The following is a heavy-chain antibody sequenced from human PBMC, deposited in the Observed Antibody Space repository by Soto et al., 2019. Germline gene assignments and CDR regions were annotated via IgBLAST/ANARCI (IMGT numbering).Heavy chain of an antibody. J-gene: IGHJ6*02. CDR1: GGSISSSSYY. CDR3: AKLYSSSDYYYGMDV. CDR2: IYYSGST. Sequence: SETLSLTCTVSGGSISSSSYYWGWIRQPPGKGLEWIGSIYYSGSTYYNPPLKSRVTISVDTSKNQFSLKLSSVTAADTAVYYCAKLYSSSDYYYGMDVWGQGTTVTVSS. D-gene: IGHD6-6*01. V-gene: IGHV4-39*01.